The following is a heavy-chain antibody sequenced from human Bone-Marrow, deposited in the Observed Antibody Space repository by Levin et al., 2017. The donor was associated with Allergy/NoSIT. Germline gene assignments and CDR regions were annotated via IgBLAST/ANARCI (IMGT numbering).Heavy chain of an antibody. D-gene: IGHD3/OR15-3a*01. V-gene: IGHV3-11*03. CDR3: ARTTGLVRGGYDC. J-gene: IGHJ4*02. Sequence: GESLKISCAASGFTFSDFYLSWIRQAPGKGLEWVSYVSGNGRFTNYADSVRGRFTVSRDNTKNSLYLQMNSLRAEDTALYYCARTTGLVRGGYDCWGQGTLVTVSS. CDR2: VSGNGRFT. CDR1: GFTFSDFY.